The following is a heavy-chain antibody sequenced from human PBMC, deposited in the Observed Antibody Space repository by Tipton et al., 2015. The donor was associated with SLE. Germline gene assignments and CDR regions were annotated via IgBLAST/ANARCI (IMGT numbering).Heavy chain of an antibody. Sequence: TLSLTCTVSGGSISSSSLYWDWIRPPPGKGLEWIGSMYYSGSTYYNPSRKSRVTISIDTSKNQFSLKLSSMAAADTAVYYCARHERWPHFVYWGQGTLVTVSS. CDR3: ARHERWPHFVY. CDR2: MYYSGST. V-gene: IGHV4-39*01. J-gene: IGHJ4*02. D-gene: IGHD6-19*01. CDR1: GGSISSSSLY.